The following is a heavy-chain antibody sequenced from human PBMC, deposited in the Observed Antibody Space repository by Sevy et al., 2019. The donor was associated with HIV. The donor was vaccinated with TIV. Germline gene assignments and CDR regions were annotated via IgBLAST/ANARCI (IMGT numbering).Heavy chain of an antibody. J-gene: IGHJ4*02. CDR1: GFNCGDYA. CDR2: VRWNGVSS. V-gene: IGHV3-20*04. CDR3: GSVFDSESYVFDF. Sequence: GGSLRLSCVASGFNCGDYAMSWVRQAPGKGLEWVSGVRWNGVSSGYADSVKGGFTISRENAKNALYLQMNSLRAEDTAFYFYGSVFDSESYVFDFWGQGTLVTVSS. D-gene: IGHD3-22*01.